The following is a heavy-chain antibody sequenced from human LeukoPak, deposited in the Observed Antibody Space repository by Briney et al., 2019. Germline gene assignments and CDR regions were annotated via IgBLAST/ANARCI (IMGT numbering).Heavy chain of an antibody. Sequence: GGALRLSCAASGFTVSSNYMSWVRQAPGKGLEWVSAISGSGGSTYYADSVKGRFTISRDNSKNTLYLQMNSLRAEDTAVYYCAKAARFDGDLNWFDPWGQGTLVTVSS. V-gene: IGHV3-23*01. D-gene: IGHD4-17*01. J-gene: IGHJ5*02. CDR1: GFTVSSNY. CDR2: ISGSGGST. CDR3: AKAARFDGDLNWFDP.